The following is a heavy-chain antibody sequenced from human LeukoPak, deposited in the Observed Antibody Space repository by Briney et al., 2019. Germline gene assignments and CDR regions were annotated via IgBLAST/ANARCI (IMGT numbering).Heavy chain of an antibody. V-gene: IGHV1-8*01. J-gene: IGHJ4*02. CDR2: VDPSSGKA. D-gene: IGHD3-3*01. CDR3: ARVPSFDSWSGFPDY. Sequence: GASVRVSCTASGYTFTSYDINWVRQSPGQGLEWMGWVDPSSGKAGSSQKFQGRVIMTSSTSITTVYMELSSLTSEDTAIYYCARVPSFDSWSGFPDYWGQGTLVTVSS. CDR1: GYTFTSYD.